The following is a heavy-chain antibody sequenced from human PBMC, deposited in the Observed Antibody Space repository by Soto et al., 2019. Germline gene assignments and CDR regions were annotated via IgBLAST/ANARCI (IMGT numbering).Heavy chain of an antibody. CDR3: ARFARIGYCDKTNCFPGWFDA. J-gene: IGHJ5*02. CDR2: ISGSATTA. V-gene: IGHV3-23*01. Sequence: SLILSCGPSGFTFSSHAMNRVRQAPGMGLEWISVISGSATTAYYADSVKGRFTMSRVNSKNILFLQMNSLRAEDTAVYYCARFARIGYCDKTNCFPGWFDAWGQGTVVTVSS. D-gene: IGHD2-2*01. CDR1: GFTFSSHA.